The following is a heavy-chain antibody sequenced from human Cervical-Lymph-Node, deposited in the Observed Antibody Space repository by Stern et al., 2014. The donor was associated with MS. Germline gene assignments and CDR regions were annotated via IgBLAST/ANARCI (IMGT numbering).Heavy chain of an antibody. CDR2: ISWNSFRI. D-gene: IGHD1-1*01. Sequence: EVQLVESGGGLVQPGRSLRLSCAVSGFTFDDYAMHLVRQAPGKGLEWVSGISWNSFRIDYADSVKGRFTISRDNAKNSLFLQMNSLRVEDTALYYCARDTGTGHYSYYGMDVWGQGTTVTVSS. CDR1: GFTFDDYA. V-gene: IGHV3-9*01. CDR3: ARDTGTGHYSYYGMDV. J-gene: IGHJ6*02.